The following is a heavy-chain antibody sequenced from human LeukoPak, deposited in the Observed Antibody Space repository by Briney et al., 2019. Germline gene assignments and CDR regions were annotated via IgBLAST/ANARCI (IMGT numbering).Heavy chain of an antibody. CDR2: ISFDGTNK. J-gene: IGHJ4*02. D-gene: IGHD4-23*01. Sequence: GGSLRLSCAASKFTFRNYGMHWVRQAPGKGLEWVSFISFDGTNKYYADSVKGRFTVSRDNAKNTLYLQMNSLRAEDTAVYYCARDYGGYYWGQGTLVTVSS. CDR1: KFTFRNYG. V-gene: IGHV3-30*03. CDR3: ARDYGGYY.